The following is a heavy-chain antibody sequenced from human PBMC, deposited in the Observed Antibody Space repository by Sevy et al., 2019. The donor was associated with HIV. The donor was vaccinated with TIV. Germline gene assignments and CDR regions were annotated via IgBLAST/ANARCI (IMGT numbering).Heavy chain of an antibody. CDR3: ARNPVTYSSGWHFDY. V-gene: IGHV3-33*01. D-gene: IGHD6-19*01. Sequence: GGSLRLSCAASGFIFSSYGMHWVRQAPGKGLEWVAVIWYDGSNKYYADSVKGRFTISRDNSKNTLYLQMNSLRAEDTAVYYCARNPVTYSSGWHFDYWGQGTLVTVSS. J-gene: IGHJ4*02. CDR2: IWYDGSNK. CDR1: GFIFSSYG.